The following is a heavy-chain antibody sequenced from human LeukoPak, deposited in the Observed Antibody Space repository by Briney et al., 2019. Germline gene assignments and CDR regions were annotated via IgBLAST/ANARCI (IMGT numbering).Heavy chain of an antibody. D-gene: IGHD6-13*01. J-gene: IGHJ4*02. CDR3: ARYSTSWYTFDY. V-gene: IGHV4-39*01. CDR2: IYYSGST. CDR1: GGSISSSSYY. Sequence: KPSETLSLTCTVSGGSISSSSYYWGWIRQPPGKGLEWIGSIYYSGSTYYNPSLKSRVTISVDTSKNQFSLKLSSVTAADTAVYYCARYSTSWYTFDYWGQGTLVTVSS.